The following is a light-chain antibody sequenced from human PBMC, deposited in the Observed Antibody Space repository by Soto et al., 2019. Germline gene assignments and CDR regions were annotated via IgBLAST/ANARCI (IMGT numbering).Light chain of an antibody. CDR3: QQYNNWPPT. CDR2: GAS. J-gene: IGKJ5*01. Sequence: EIVMTQSPATLSVSPGERATLSCRASQSVSGNLAWYQQKPGQAPRLLIYGASTRATGIPARFSGSGSGTDFTLTISSLQAEDFAVYYCQQYNNWPPTFGQGTRLEIK. V-gene: IGKV3-15*01. CDR1: QSVSGN.